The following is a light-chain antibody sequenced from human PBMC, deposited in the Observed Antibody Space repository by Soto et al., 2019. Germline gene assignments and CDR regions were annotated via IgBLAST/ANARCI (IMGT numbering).Light chain of an antibody. J-gene: IGLJ2*01. V-gene: IGLV1-47*01. CDR3: EAWDDSLSGLV. CDR2: RNN. CDR1: SSNIGRND. Sequence: QSVLTQPPSTSGTPGQRITISCSGSSSNIGRNDVYWYQQLPGAAPKLLIFRNNHRPSGVPDRISGSKSGTSASLAISGLRSEDESDYYCEAWDDSLSGLVFGGGTKLTVL.